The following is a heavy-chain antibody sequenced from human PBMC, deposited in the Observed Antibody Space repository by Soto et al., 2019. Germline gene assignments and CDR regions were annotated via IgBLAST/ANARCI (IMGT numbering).Heavy chain of an antibody. Sequence: SETLSLTCTVPGGSISSGGYYWSWIRQHPGKGLEWIGYIYYSGSTYYNPSLKSRVTISVDTSKNQFSLKLSSVTAADTAVYYCAREDSYCSGGSCYSGLFDYWGQGTLVTVSS. V-gene: IGHV4-31*03. D-gene: IGHD2-15*01. CDR1: GGSISSGGYY. CDR3: AREDSYCSGGSCYSGLFDY. J-gene: IGHJ4*02. CDR2: IYYSGST.